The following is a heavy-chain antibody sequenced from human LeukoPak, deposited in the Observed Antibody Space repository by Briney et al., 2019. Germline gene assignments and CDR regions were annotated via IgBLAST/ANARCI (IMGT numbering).Heavy chain of an antibody. J-gene: IGHJ3*02. Sequence: GESLKISCKGSGYSFTSYWIGWVRQMPGKGLEWMGIIYPGDSDTRYSPSFQGQVTISADKSISTAYLQWSSLEASDTAMYYCARHYYYDSSGYYYVTLDAFDIWGQGTMVTVSS. CDR2: IYPGDSDT. D-gene: IGHD3-22*01. CDR1: GYSFTSYW. CDR3: ARHYYYDSSGYYYVTLDAFDI. V-gene: IGHV5-51*01.